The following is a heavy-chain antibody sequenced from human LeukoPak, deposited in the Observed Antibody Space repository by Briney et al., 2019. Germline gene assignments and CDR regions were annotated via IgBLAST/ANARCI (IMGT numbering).Heavy chain of an antibody. D-gene: IGHD6-6*01. V-gene: IGHV1-46*01. CDR2: INPSGGST. J-gene: IGHJ4*02. CDR1: GYTFTSYY. Sequence: ASVKVSCKASGYTFTSYYMHWVRQAPGQGLEWMGIINPSGGSTNYAQKLQGRVTMTTDTSTSTAYMELRSLRSDDTAVYYCAIGGSSSSNDYWGQGTLVTVSS. CDR3: AIGGSSSSNDY.